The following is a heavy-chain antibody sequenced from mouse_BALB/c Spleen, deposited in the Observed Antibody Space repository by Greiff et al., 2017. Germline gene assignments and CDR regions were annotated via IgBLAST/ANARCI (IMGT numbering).Heavy chain of an antibody. CDR1: GYTFTSYW. Sequence: QVQLQQPGAELVKPGASVKLSCKASGYTFTSYWMHWVKQRPGQGLEWIGEINPSNGRTNYNEKFKSKATLTVDKSSSTAYMQLSSLTSEDSAVYCCARGGGTPDYWGQGTTLTVSS. CDR2: INPSNGRT. V-gene: IGHV1S81*02. D-gene: IGHD1-1*01. CDR3: ARGGGTPDY. J-gene: IGHJ2*01.